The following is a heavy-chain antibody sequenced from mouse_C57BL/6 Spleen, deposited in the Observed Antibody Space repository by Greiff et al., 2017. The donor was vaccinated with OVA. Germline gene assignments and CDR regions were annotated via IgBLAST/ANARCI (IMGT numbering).Heavy chain of an antibody. CDR3: ARRRLFHETYWYYDV. J-gene: IGHJ1*03. Sequence: QVQLQQPGAELVRPGSSVKLSCKASGYTFTSYWMHWVKQRPIQGLEWIGNIDPSDSETHYNQKFKDKATLTVDKSSSTAYMQLSSLTSEDSAVYYCARRRLFHETYWYYDVWGTGPTVTVSS. D-gene: IGHD1-1*01. CDR2: IDPSDSET. V-gene: IGHV1-52*01. CDR1: GYTFTSYW.